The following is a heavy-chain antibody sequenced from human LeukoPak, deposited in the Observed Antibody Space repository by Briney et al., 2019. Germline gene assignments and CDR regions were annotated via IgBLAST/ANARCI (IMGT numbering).Heavy chain of an antibody. J-gene: IGHJ4*02. CDR1: GGSISSRNYY. CDR2: IYYSGST. CDR3: ARVGGSSHFDY. Sequence: SETLSLTCTVSGGSISSRNYYWGWIRQPPGKGLEWIGNIYYSGSTYYNPSLKSRVTISVDTSKNQFSLKLSSVTAADTAVYYCARVGGSSHFDYWGQGTLVTVSS. V-gene: IGHV4-39*07. D-gene: IGHD6-6*01.